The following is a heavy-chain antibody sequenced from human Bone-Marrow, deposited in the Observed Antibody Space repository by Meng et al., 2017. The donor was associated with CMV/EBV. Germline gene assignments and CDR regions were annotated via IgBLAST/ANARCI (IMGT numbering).Heavy chain of an antibody. V-gene: IGHV4-34*01. Sequence: GSLRRSCAVYGGSFSGYYWSWIRQPPGKGLEWIGEINHSGSTNYNPSLKSRVTISVDTYKNQFSLKLSSVTAADTAVYYCARAPRYWVVNWFDHWGQGTLVTVSS. D-gene: IGHD2-15*01. CDR2: INHSGST. CDR3: ARAPRYWVVNWFDH. CDR1: GGSFSGYY. J-gene: IGHJ5*02.